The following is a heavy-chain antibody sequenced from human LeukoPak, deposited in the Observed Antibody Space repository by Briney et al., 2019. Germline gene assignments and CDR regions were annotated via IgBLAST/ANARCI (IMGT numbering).Heavy chain of an antibody. CDR1: GGTFSSYA. D-gene: IGHD2-21*02. J-gene: IGHJ1*01. Sequence: GASVKVSCKASGGTFSSYAISWVRQAPGQGLEWMGRIIPILGIANYAQKFQGRVTITADKSTSTAYMEPSSLRSEDTAVYYCAREAYCGGDCYSNFQHWGQGTLVTVSS. CDR3: AREAYCGGDCYSNFQH. CDR2: IIPILGIA. V-gene: IGHV1-69*04.